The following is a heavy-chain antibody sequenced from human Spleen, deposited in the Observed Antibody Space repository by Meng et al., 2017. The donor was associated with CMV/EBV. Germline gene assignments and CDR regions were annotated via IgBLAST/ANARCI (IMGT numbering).Heavy chain of an antibody. CDR1: GYTFTNYG. D-gene: IGHD6-19*01. V-gene: IGHV1-18*01. CDR3: ARFLFRPQSSGWYTISDYYYGMDV. CDR2: ISTKNGNT. J-gene: IGHJ6*02. Sequence: ASVKVSCKASGYTFTNYGISWVRQAPGQGLEWMGWISTKNGNTDYAQQFQGRVTMTTDTSTNTAYMEMRSLRSDDTAVYYCARFLFRPQSSGWYTISDYYYGMDVWGQGTTVTVSS.